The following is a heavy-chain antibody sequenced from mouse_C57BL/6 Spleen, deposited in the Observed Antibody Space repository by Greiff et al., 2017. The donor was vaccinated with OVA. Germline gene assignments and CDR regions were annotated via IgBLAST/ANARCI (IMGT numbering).Heavy chain of an antibody. Sequence: VQLQQPGAELVKPGASVKMSYKASGYTFTSYWITWVKQRPGQGLEWIGDIYPGSGSTNYNEKFKSKATLTVDTSSSTAYMQLSSLTSEDSAVYYCARQIYYDSSWFAYWGQGTLVTVSA. CDR1: GYTFTSYW. CDR2: IYPGSGST. D-gene: IGHD2-4*01. J-gene: IGHJ3*01. CDR3: ARQIYYDSSWFAY. V-gene: IGHV1-55*01.